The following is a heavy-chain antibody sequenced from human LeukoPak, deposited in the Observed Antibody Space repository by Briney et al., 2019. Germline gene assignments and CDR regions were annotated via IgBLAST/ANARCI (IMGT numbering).Heavy chain of an antibody. CDR2: VYYRGST. V-gene: IGHV4-59*08. J-gene: IGHJ5*01. CDR3: ASSPRPTTSWFLFDS. Sequence: SETLSLTCSVSGDSFSNYYWTWIRQPPGKGLEWIGCVYYRGSTNYNPSLKTRLHLSVDTSKNRFSLKLSSVTAADTTVYYCASSPRPTTSWFLFDSWGHGTLVTLSS. CDR1: GDSFSNYY. D-gene: IGHD2-2*01.